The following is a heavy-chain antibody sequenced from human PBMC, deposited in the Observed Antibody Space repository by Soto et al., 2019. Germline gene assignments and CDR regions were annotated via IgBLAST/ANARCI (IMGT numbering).Heavy chain of an antibody. D-gene: IGHD2-2*01. CDR1: GGTFSSYA. CDR3: ARSQGSSTSLEINYYSYYGMDV. Sequence: QVPLVQSGAEVKKPGSSVKVSCKASGGTFSSYAISWVRQAPGQGLEWMGGIIPISETTNYAQKFQGRVTITADESKSTAYMELSSLRSEDTAVYYCARSQGSSTSLEINYYSYYGMDVWCQGTTVTVSS. CDR2: IIPISETT. J-gene: IGHJ6*02. V-gene: IGHV1-69*01.